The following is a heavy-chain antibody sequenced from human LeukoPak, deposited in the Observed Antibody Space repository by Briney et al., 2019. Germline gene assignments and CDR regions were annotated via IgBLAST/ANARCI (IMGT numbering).Heavy chain of an antibody. V-gene: IGHV4-59*01. CDR1: GGSINSYY. Sequence: SETLSLTCTVSGGSINSYYWTWIRQPPGKGLEWIGYIYYSGSTHYNPSLNSRVTISMDTSKNHFSLKLSSVTATDTAIYYCARTSRHFYGSGSNLTPWPADMDVWGQGTKVTVSS. CDR2: IYYSGST. J-gene: IGHJ6*02. D-gene: IGHD3-10*01. CDR3: ARTSRHFYGSGSNLTPWPADMDV.